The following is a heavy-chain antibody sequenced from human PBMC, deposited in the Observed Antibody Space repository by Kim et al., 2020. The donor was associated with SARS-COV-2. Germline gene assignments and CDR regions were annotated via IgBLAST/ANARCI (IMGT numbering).Heavy chain of an antibody. CDR3: ARDFPPSIVVVGSFDY. J-gene: IGHJ4*02. Sequence: SVKGRFTISRDNSKNTLYLQMNSLRAEDTAVYYCARDFPPSIVVVGSFDYWGQGTLVTVSS. D-gene: IGHD3-22*01. V-gene: IGHV3-66*01.